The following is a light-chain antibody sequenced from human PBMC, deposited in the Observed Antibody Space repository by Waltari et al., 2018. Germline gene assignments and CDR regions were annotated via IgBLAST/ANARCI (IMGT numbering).Light chain of an antibody. CDR2: QDN. CDR3: QAWDSSTGV. Sequence: SYDLTQPPSVSVSPGQTGTITCSGEKLGDKYVSWYQQKSGQSPALVIYQDNKRPSGIPERFSGSNSGNTATLTISGTQAMDEADYYCQAWDSSTGVFGGGTKLTVL. V-gene: IGLV3-1*01. J-gene: IGLJ3*02. CDR1: KLGDKY.